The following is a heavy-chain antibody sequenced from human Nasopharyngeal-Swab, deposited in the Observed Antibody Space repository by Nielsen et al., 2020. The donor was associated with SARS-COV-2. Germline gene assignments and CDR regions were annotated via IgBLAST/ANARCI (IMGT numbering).Heavy chain of an antibody. CDR3: DRVSYYDSSGYPDAFDI. V-gene: IGHV4-39*07. D-gene: IGHD3-22*01. J-gene: IGHJ3*02. CDR1: GGSISSSSYY. CDR2: IYYSGST. Sequence: GSLRLSCTVSGGSISSSSYYWGWIRQPPGKGLEWIGCIYYSGSTYYNPSLKSRVTISVDRYKNQFSLKLSSVTAADTAVYYCDRVSYYDSSGYPDAFDIWGQGTMVTISS.